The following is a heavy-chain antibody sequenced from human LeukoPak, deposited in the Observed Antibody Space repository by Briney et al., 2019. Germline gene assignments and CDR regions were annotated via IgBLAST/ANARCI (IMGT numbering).Heavy chain of an antibody. CDR3: VRHGSYCGGDCYFDY. CDR1: GGPISSYY. D-gene: IGHD2-21*02. V-gene: IGHV4-59*08. Sequence: PSETLSLTCTVSGGPISSYYWSWIRQPPGKGLEWIGYIYYSGSTNYNPSLKSRVTISVDTSKNQFSLKLTSVTAADTAVYYCVRHGSYCGGDCYFDYWGQGTLVTVSS. J-gene: IGHJ4*02. CDR2: IYYSGST.